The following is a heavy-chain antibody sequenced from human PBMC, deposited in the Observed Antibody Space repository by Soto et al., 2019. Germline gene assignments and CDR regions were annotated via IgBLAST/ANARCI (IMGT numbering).Heavy chain of an antibody. Sequence: ASVKVSCKASGDTFRRYAISWVRQAPGQGLEWMGGISPLFGTSNYAQKFQGRVTITADESTSTAYVGLSSLRSEDTAVYFCARGMFGYGDYATRGFDYWGHGTPVPVSS. CDR1: GDTFRRYA. J-gene: IGHJ4*01. CDR3: ARGMFGYGDYATRGFDY. CDR2: ISPLFGTS. V-gene: IGHV1-69*13. D-gene: IGHD4-17*01.